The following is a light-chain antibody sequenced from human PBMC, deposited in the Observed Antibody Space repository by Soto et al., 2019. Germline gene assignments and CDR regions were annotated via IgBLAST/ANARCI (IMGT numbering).Light chain of an antibody. J-gene: IGKJ3*01. Sequence: EIVLTHSPGTLSLSPGERATLSCRASKSAGSINLAWNQQKPGQAPRLLINVASSRATGIPDRFSGSGSGTDFTLTISRLEPEDFAVYYCQQYGSSPFTFGPGTKVDIK. CDR2: VAS. V-gene: IGKV3-20*01. CDR3: QQYGSSPFT. CDR1: KSAGSIN.